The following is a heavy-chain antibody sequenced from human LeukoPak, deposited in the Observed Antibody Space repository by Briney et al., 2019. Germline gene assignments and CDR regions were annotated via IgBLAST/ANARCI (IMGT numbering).Heavy chain of an antibody. Sequence: SETLSLTCAVSGGPFSGYFWSWIRQPPGKGLEWIGEINHSGSTNYNPSLKSRVTISVDTSKNQFSLKLSSVTAADTAVYYCARVRRVLRYFDWLYNWFDPWGQGTLVTASS. CDR1: GGPFSGYF. D-gene: IGHD3-9*01. V-gene: IGHV4-34*01. CDR3: ARVRRVLRYFDWLYNWFDP. J-gene: IGHJ5*02. CDR2: INHSGST.